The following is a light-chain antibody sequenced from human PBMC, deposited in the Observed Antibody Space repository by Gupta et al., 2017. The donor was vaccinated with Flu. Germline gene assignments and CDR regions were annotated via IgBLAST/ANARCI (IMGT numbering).Light chain of an antibody. CDR3: QQYGSSPFT. J-gene: IGKJ3*01. CDR1: QSVSSSY. CDR2: GAS. V-gene: IGKV3-20*01. Sequence: GTRSLSPGEWATLSCSASQSVSSSYLAWYQQKPGQDPRLLIYGASSSATGIPDRFSGSESGTDFTLTISRLEPEDFAVYYCQQYGSSPFTFGPGTTVDIK.